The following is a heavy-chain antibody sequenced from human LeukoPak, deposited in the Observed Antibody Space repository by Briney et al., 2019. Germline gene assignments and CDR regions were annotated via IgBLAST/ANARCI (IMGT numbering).Heavy chain of an antibody. J-gene: IGHJ4*02. D-gene: IGHD6-13*01. CDR3: ARVISSSLDY. V-gene: IGHV4-34*01. CDR1: GGSFSGYY. CDR2: INHSGST. Sequence: SETLSLTCAVYGGSFSGYYWSWIRQPPGKGLEWIGEINHSGSTNYNPSLKSRVTISVDTSKNQFSLKLSSVTAADTAVYYCARVISSSLDYWGQGTQVTVSS.